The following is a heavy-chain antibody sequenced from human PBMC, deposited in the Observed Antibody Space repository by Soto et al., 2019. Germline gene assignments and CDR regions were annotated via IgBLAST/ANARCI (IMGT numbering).Heavy chain of an antibody. J-gene: IGHJ4*02. Sequence: SETLSLTCTVSGGSISSYYWSWIRQPPGKGLEWIGYIYYSGSTNYNPSLKSRVTISVDTSKNQFSLKLSSVTAADTAVYYCARDIWGSGSYYSSNWGQGTLVTVS. CDR3: ARDIWGSGSYYSSN. CDR2: IYYSGST. V-gene: IGHV4-59*01. CDR1: GGSISSYY. D-gene: IGHD3-10*01.